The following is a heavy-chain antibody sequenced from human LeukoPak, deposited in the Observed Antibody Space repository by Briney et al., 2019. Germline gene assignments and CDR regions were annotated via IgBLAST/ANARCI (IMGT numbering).Heavy chain of an antibody. CDR2: IKGDGSET. V-gene: IGHV3-7*03. Sequence: GGSLRLSCAASGFRFSGYWMTWVRQAPGKGLEWVANIKGDGSETSHVTSVRGRFTISRDNAKNSLYLQMNNLRVEDTAVYYCAREEVKSFDNRGQGTLVTVSS. CDR1: GFRFSGYW. CDR3: AREEVKSFDN. J-gene: IGHJ4*02.